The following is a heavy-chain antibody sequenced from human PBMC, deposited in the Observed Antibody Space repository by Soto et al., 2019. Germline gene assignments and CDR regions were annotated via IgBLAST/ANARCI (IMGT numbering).Heavy chain of an antibody. CDR2: INPSGGST. D-gene: IGHD3-22*01. V-gene: IGHV1-46*01. Sequence: QVQLVQSGAEVKKPGASVKVSCKASGYTFTSYYMHWVRQAHGQGLEWMVIINPSGGSTSYTQKFQCRVTMTRDTSTSTGYMELSRLRSEDTAVYYCARDPIVVVITNDAFDIWGQGTMVTVSS. J-gene: IGHJ3*02. CDR3: ARDPIVVVITNDAFDI. CDR1: GYTFTSYY.